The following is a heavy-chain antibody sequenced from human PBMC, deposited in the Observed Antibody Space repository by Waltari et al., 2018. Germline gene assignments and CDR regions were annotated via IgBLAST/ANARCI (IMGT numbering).Heavy chain of an antibody. CDR1: GFTFSSYD. CDR3: ARDRGLYGMDV. V-gene: IGHV3-13*01. CDR2: IGTAGDT. J-gene: IGHJ6*02. Sequence: EVQLVESGGGLVQPGGSLRLSCAASGFTFSSYDMHWVRQATGKGLEWVSAIGTAGDTYYPGSVKGRFTISREIAKNSLYLQMNSLRAGDTAVYYCARDRGLYGMDVWGQGTTVTVSS.